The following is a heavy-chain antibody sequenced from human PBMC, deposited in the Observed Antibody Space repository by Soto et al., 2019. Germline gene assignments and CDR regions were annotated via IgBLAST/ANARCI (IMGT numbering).Heavy chain of an antibody. D-gene: IGHD2-2*01. J-gene: IGHJ3*02. V-gene: IGHV3-30-3*01. Sequence: QVPLVESGGGVVQPGRSLRLSCAASGFTFSSYAMHWVRQAPGKGLEWVAVISYDGSNKYYADSVKGRFTISRDNSKNTLYLQMNSLRAEDTAVYYCARDRVVHDAFDIWGQGTMVTVSS. CDR3: ARDRVVHDAFDI. CDR2: ISYDGSNK. CDR1: GFTFSSYA.